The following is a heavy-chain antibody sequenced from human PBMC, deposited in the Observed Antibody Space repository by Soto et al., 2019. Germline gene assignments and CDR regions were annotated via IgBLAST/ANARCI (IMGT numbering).Heavy chain of an antibody. V-gene: IGHV1-18*01. Sequence: QVHLVQSGPEVRKPGASVKVSCKTSGYNFRSYGVSWVRQAPGQGFEWLGWISPYTDQTDYAQKFQGRLTLTTDTSTSTFYMDLRSLTSDDTAVYYWARDYHLGPRHGYGIDVWGQGTTVIVSS. CDR1: GYNFRSYG. CDR2: ISPYTDQT. CDR3: ARDYHLGPRHGYGIDV. J-gene: IGHJ6*02. D-gene: IGHD3-3*02.